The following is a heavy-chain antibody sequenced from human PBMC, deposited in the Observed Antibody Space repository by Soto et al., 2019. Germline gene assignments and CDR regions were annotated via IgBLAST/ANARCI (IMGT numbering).Heavy chain of an antibody. J-gene: IGHJ5*02. CDR2: IYYSGST. V-gene: IGHV4-39*01. D-gene: IGHD2-8*01. CDR1: GGSISSSSYY. Sequence: QLQLQESGPGLVKPSETLSLTCSVSGGSISSSSYYWGWIRQPPGKGLEWIGSIYYSGSTYYNPSVKSRVTISVDTSKNQFSLKLSSVTAADTAVYYCARQYYCTNGVCPNRFDPWGQGTLVTVSS. CDR3: ARQYYCTNGVCPNRFDP.